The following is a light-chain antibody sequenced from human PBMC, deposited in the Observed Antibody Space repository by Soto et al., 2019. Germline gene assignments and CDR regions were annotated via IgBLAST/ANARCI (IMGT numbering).Light chain of an antibody. Sequence: DIQMTQSPSSLSASVGDRVTITCRASQNISIYLNWYQQKPGKAPKLLIYTVSNLQSGVPSRFRADGSGTDFTLTISSLQPEDFATYYCQHSSSTPPFTFGPGTKVDIK. CDR2: TVS. CDR3: QHSSSTPPFT. J-gene: IGKJ3*01. CDR1: QNISIY. V-gene: IGKV1-39*01.